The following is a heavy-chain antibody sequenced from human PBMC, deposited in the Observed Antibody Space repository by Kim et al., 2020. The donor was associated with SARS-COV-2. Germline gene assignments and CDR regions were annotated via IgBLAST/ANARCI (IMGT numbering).Heavy chain of an antibody. CDR1: GGSINNYY. V-gene: IGHV4-4*07. CDR3: SRDQEAYSITWYALDV. Sequence: SETLSLTCTVSGGSINNYYWSWVRQPAGKGLEWIGRIYASGSTSYNPSLKSRVTMSVDTSKNQFSLELTSVTAADTAMYFCSRDQEAYSITWYALDVWGPGTMVSVSS. J-gene: IGHJ3*01. D-gene: IGHD6-13*01. CDR2: IYASGST.